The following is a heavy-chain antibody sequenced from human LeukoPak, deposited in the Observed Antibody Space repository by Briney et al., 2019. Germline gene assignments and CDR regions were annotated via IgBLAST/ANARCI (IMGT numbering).Heavy chain of an antibody. V-gene: IGHV1-2*06. CDR2: INPNSGGT. CDR3: ARVEGSGSYDY. D-gene: IGHD1-26*01. J-gene: IGHJ4*02. Sequence: ASVRVSCKASGYTFTGYYMHWVRQAPGQGLEWMGRINPNSGGTNYAQKFQGRVTMTRDMSISTAYMELSRLRSDDTAVYYCARVEGSGSYDYWGQGTLVTVSS. CDR1: GYTFTGYY.